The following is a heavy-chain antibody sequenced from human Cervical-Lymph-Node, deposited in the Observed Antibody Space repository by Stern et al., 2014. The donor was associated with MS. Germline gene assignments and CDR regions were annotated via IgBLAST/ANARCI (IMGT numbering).Heavy chain of an antibody. Sequence: QVQLQESGPGLVMPSETLSLTCSVSGDSVSSNSYRLVWSRQPPGKGVEWIGSVFYSGTTFYTPSLESRVTISLDTSKNQFSLDLRSATTADTAIYYCARQYGSGWDYWGQGILVTVSS. J-gene: IGHJ4*02. CDR1: GDSVSSNSYR. CDR3: ARQYGSGWDY. CDR2: VFYSGTT. V-gene: IGHV4-39*01. D-gene: IGHD3-10*01.